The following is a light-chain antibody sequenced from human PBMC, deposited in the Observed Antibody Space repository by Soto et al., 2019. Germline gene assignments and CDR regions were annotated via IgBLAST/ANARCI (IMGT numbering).Light chain of an antibody. CDR1: SSDVGGYNY. CDR3: SSYTSGTTPYV. J-gene: IGLJ1*01. CDR2: DVS. Sequence: QSVLTQPRSVSGSPGQSVTISCTGTSSDVGGYNYVSWYQQHPGKAPKLMIYDVSKRPSGVPDRFSGSKSGNTASLTISGLQAEAEADYYCSSYTSGTTPYVFGTGTKVTVL. V-gene: IGLV2-11*01.